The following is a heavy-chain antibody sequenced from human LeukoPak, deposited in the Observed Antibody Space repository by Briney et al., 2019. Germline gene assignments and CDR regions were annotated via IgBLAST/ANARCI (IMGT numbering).Heavy chain of an antibody. CDR1: GFAFDDYT. CDR3: AKGVQVTFWSGSAGHFDY. D-gene: IGHD3-3*01. Sequence: QAGGSLRLSCAASGFAFDDYTMHWVRQAPGKGLEWVSLISWDGGSTYYADSVKGRFTISRDNSKNSLYLQMNSLRTEDTALYYCAKGVQVTFWSGSAGHFDYWGQGTLVTVSS. CDR2: ISWDGGST. V-gene: IGHV3-43*01. J-gene: IGHJ4*02.